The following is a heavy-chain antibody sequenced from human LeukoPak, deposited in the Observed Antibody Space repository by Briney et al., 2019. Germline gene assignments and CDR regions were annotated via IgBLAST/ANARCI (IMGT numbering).Heavy chain of an antibody. CDR2: MSPDGSVK. CDR1: GFTFSSSV. Sequence: GGSLRLSCAASGFTFSSSVVHWVRQAPGKGLQWVAVMSPDGSVKIYTDSVKGRFTISRDNSKNTLYLDMNSLRTDDTAVYYCARDLVSGAPDYFDSWGQGTLVTVSS. V-gene: IGHV3-30-3*01. CDR3: ARDLVSGAPDYFDS. J-gene: IGHJ4*02. D-gene: IGHD1-26*01.